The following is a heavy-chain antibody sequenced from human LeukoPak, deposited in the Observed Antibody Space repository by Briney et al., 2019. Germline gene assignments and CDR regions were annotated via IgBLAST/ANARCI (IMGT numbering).Heavy chain of an antibody. CDR3: ARDSTKEYTSMAVYLDY. D-gene: IGHD2/OR15-2a*01. V-gene: IGHV1-46*01. Sequence: ASVKVSCKASGYTSTSYYMHWVRQAPGQGLEWMGIINPSGGSTSYAQKFQGRVTMTRDTSTSTVYMELSSLRSEDTAVYYCARDSTKEYTSMAVYLDYWGQGTLVTVSS. CDR1: GYTSTSYY. J-gene: IGHJ4*02. CDR2: INPSGGST.